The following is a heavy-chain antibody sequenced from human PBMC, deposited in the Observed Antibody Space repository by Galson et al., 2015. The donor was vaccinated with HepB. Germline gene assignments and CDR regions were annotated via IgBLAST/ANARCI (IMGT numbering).Heavy chain of an antibody. CDR1: GFTFSSYA. Sequence: SLRLSCAASGFTFSSYAMHWVRQAPGKGLEWVAVISYDGSNKYYADSVKGRFTISRDNSKNTLYLQMNSLRAEDTAVYYCARDYACCTSTSCYVYFIMDYWGQGTLVTVSS. V-gene: IGHV3-30-3*01. J-gene: IGHJ4*02. D-gene: IGHD2-2*01. CDR2: ISYDGSNK. CDR3: ARDYACCTSTSCYVYFIMDY.